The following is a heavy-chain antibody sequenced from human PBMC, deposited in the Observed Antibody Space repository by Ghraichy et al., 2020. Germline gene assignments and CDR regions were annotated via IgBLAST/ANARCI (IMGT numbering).Heavy chain of an antibody. J-gene: IGHJ3*02. CDR1: GGSFSGYY. CDR3: ARIRSGYYYADDAFDI. D-gene: IGHD3-22*01. Sequence: SETLSLTCAVYGGSFSGYYWSWIRQPPGKGLEWIGEINHSGSTNYNPSLKSRVTISVDTSKNQFSLKLSSVTAADTAVYYCARIRSGYYYADDAFDIWGQGTMVTVSS. CDR2: INHSGST. V-gene: IGHV4-34*01.